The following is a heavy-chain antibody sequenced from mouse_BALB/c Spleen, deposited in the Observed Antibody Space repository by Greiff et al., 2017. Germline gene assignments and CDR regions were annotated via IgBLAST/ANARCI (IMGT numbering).Heavy chain of an antibody. CDR2: ISYSGST. D-gene: IGHD2-4*01. CDR3: ARGGDYDVQPTWFAY. CDR1: GDSITSGY. J-gene: IGHJ3*01. V-gene: IGHV3-8*02. Sequence: DVQLQESGPSLVKPSQTLSLTCSVTGDSITSGYWNWIRKFPGNKLEYMGYISYSGSTYYNPSLKSRISITRDTSKNQYYLQLNSVTTEDTATYYCARGGDYDVQPTWFAYWGQGTLVTVSA.